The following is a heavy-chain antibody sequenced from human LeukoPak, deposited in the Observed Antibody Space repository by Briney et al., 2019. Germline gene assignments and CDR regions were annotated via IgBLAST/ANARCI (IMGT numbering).Heavy chain of an antibody. CDR2: IYYSGST. J-gene: IGHJ4*02. D-gene: IGHD1-26*01. Sequence: SETLSLTCTVSGGSISSGDYYWSWIRQPPGKGLEWIGYIYYSGSTYYNPSLKSRVTISVDTSKNQFSLKLSSVTAADTAVYYCARDPGERATGFDYWGQGTLVTVSS. CDR3: ARDPGERATGFDY. V-gene: IGHV4-30-4*01. CDR1: GGSISSGDYY.